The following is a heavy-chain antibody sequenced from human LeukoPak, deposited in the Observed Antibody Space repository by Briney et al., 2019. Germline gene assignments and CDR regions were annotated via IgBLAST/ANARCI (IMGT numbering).Heavy chain of an antibody. J-gene: IGHJ4*02. D-gene: IGHD3-22*01. CDR1: GFTFSSYG. Sequence: GGSLRLSCAASGFTFSSYGMHWVRQAASKGLEWVAVISYDGSNKNYADSVKGRFTISRDNSKNTLYLQMNSLRAEDTAVYYCAKDQNRYYDSSGYHYWGQGTLVTVSS. CDR3: AKDQNRYYDSSGYHY. CDR2: ISYDGSNK. V-gene: IGHV3-30*18.